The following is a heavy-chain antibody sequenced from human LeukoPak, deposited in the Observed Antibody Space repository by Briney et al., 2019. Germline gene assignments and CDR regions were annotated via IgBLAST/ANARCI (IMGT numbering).Heavy chain of an antibody. CDR2: IYVSGSI. D-gene: IGHD4-17*01. J-gene: IGHJ4*02. Sequence: NPSQTLSPAGIVSGGSISGSGDYWGWVRHPPGKGLEWLGGIYVSGSIFYNLSFNRRVTLSVDTSKQQFSLKLRSVTTSDTAIYFCARDRRHVRNTVTSPPSDYWGQGPLVTVSS. V-gene: IGHV4-39*07. CDR1: GGSISGSGDY. CDR3: ARDRRHVRNTVTSPPSDY.